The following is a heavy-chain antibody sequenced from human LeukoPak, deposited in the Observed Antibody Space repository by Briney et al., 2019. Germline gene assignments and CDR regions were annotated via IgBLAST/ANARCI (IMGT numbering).Heavy chain of an antibody. CDR3: ARDPGY. J-gene: IGHJ4*02. Sequence: GGSLRLSCAASGFTFSSYAMHWVRQAPGKGLEWVAVISYDGSNKYYADSVKGRFTISRDNSKNTLYLQMNSLGAEDTAVYYCARDPGYWGQGTLVTVSS. D-gene: IGHD3-10*01. V-gene: IGHV3-30-3*01. CDR2: ISYDGSNK. CDR1: GFTFSSYA.